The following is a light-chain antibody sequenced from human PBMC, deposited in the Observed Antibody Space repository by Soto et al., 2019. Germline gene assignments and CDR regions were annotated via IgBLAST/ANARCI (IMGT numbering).Light chain of an antibody. CDR3: QQYGSSLFT. Sequence: EIVLTQSPATLSLSPGERATLSCRASQSVSSYLAWYQQKPGQAPRLLISGASSRATGIPDRFSGSGSGTDFTLTISRLEPEDFAVYYCQQYGSSLFTFGPGTKVDIK. CDR2: GAS. V-gene: IGKV3-20*01. J-gene: IGKJ3*01. CDR1: QSVSSY.